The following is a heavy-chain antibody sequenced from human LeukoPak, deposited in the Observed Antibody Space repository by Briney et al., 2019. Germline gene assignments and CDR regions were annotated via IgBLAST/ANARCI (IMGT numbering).Heavy chain of an antibody. CDR2: INAGNGNT. J-gene: IGHJ4*02. CDR3: ARGGIGSWPFDS. V-gene: IGHV1-3*01. D-gene: IGHD6-13*01. Sequence: ASVKVSCKASGYTFSSYAMHWVRQAPGQRLEWMGWINAGNGNTKYSQKFQGRVTFTRDTSASTSYMELSSLTSEDTAVYYCARGGIGSWPFDSSGQGTLATVSS. CDR1: GYTFSSYA.